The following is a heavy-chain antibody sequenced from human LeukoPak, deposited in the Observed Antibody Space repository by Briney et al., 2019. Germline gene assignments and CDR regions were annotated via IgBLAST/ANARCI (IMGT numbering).Heavy chain of an antibody. CDR3: ARDYYGSGSPDDY. J-gene: IGHJ4*02. CDR1: GGTFSSYA. Sequence: ASVKVSCKASGGTFSSYAISWVRQATGQGLEWMGWMNPNSGNTGYAQKFQGRVTMTRNTSISTAYMELSSLRPEDTAVYYCARDYYGSGSPDDYWGQGTLVTVSS. V-gene: IGHV1-8*02. CDR2: MNPNSGNT. D-gene: IGHD3-10*01.